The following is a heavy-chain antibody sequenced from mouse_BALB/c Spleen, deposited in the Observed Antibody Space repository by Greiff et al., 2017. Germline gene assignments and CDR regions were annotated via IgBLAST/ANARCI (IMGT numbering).Heavy chain of an antibody. Sequence: VHLVESGPGLVAPSQSLSITCTVSGFSLTSYGVHWVRQPPGKGLEWLGVIWAGGSTNYNSALMSRLSISKDNSKSQVFLKMNSLQTDDTAMYYCAREPYAWFAYWGQGTLVTVSA. V-gene: IGHV2-9*02. CDR3: AREPYAWFAY. CDR1: GFSLTSYG. J-gene: IGHJ3*01. CDR2: IWAGGST. D-gene: IGHD6-5*01.